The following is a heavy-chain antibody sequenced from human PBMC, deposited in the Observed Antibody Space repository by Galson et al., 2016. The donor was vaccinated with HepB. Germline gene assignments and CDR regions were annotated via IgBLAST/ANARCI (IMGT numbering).Heavy chain of an antibody. Sequence: SLRLSCAASGFTFSYHALHWVRQAPGKGLEWVSVISHDGSRRYYADSVKGRFTIYRDNSKNTLFLQMNSLTREDTAVYFCARDPDYNNSTGTFDYWGQGSLVTVSS. D-gene: IGHD3-9*01. CDR1: GFTFSYHA. CDR3: ARDPDYNNSTGTFDY. J-gene: IGHJ4*02. V-gene: IGHV3-30*04. CDR2: ISHDGSRR.